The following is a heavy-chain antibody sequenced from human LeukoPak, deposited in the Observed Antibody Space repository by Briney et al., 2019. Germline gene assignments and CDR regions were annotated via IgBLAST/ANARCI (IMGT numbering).Heavy chain of an antibody. Sequence: SETLSLTCTVSGGSISGSRHYWGWIRQPPEKGLEWIGTIFYSGTTYYNSSLKSRVTVSVDTSKNQFSLKLSSVTAADTAVYFCARLAGDYGANYFDYWGQGTLATVSS. J-gene: IGHJ4*02. CDR3: ARLAGDYGANYFDY. V-gene: IGHV4-39*01. D-gene: IGHD4-17*01. CDR2: IFYSGTT. CDR1: GGSISGSRHY.